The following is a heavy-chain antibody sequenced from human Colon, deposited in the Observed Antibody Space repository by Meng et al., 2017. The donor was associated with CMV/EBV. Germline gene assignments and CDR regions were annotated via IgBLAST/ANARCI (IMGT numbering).Heavy chain of an antibody. CDR2: IKQDGSEK. CDR3: ARDRGWSGLYYHYYYGMDV. D-gene: IGHD3-3*01. J-gene: IGHJ6*02. CDR1: GFTFSSYW. V-gene: IGHV3-7*01. Sequence: GGSLRLSCAASGFTFSSYWMSWVRQAPGKGLEWVANIKQDGSEKYYVDSVKGRFTISRDNAKNSLYLQMNSLRAEDTAVYYCARDRGWSGLYYHYYYGMDVWGQGTTVTVSS.